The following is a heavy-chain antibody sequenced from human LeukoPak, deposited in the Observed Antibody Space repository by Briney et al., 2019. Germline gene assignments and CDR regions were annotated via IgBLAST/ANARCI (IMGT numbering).Heavy chain of an antibody. CDR2: ISGSGGST. D-gene: IGHD3-10*01. J-gene: IGHJ3*02. Sequence: GGSLRLSCAASGFTFSSYGMSWVRQAPGKGLEWVSAISGSGGSTYYADSVKGRFTISRDNSKNTLYLQMNSLRAEDTAVYYCARDRIKSGSGSYFSPDAFDIWGQGTMVTVSS. V-gene: IGHV3-23*01. CDR1: GFTFSSYG. CDR3: ARDRIKSGSGSYFSPDAFDI.